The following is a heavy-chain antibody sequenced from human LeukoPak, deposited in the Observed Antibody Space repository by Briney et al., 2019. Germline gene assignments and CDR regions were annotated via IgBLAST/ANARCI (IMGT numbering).Heavy chain of an antibody. CDR2: ISAYNGNT. CDR3: ARVRWFGELFSDY. J-gene: IGHJ4*02. CDR1: GYTFTSYG. V-gene: IGHV1-18*01. Sequence: ASVKVSCKASGYTFTSYGISWVRQAPGQGLEWMGWISAYNGNTNYAQNFQGRVTPTTDTSTGTAYMELRSLRSDDTAVYYCARVRWFGELFSDYWGQGTLVTVSS. D-gene: IGHD3-10*01.